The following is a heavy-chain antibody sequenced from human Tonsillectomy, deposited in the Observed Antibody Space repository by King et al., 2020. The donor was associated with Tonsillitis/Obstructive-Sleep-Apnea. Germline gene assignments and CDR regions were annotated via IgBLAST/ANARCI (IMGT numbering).Heavy chain of an antibody. V-gene: IGHV4-4*02. J-gene: IGHJ4*02. CDR1: GDSISSGNW. CDR3: ARDSGGDCSSSSCLYYFDY. D-gene: IGHD2-2*01. CDR2: IYHTGST. Sequence: VQLQESGPGLVKPSGTLSLTCGVSGDSISSGNWWSWARQPPGKGLEWIGEIYHTGSTIYNPSLKSRVTISVDKSKNQFSLRRNSVTAADTAIYYCARDSGGDCSSSSCLYYFDYWGQGTLVTVSS.